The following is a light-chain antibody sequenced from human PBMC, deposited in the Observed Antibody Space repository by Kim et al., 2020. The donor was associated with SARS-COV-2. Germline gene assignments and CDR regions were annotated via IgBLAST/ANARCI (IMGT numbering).Light chain of an antibody. CDR1: QSLLHSNGYNY. V-gene: IGKV2-28*01. Sequence: DIVMTQSPLSLPVTPGEPASISCRSSQSLLHSNGYNYLDWYLQKPGQSPQLLIYLGSNRASGVPDRFSGSGSGTDFTLKISRVEAEDVGVYFCMQALQTLFGQGTKLEI. CDR2: LGS. CDR3: MQALQTL. J-gene: IGKJ2*01.